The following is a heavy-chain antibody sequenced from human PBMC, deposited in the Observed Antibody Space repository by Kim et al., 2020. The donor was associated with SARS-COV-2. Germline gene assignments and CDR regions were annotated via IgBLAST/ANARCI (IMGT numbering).Heavy chain of an antibody. CDR2: IDPSDSYT. Sequence: GESLKISCKGSGYSFTSYWISWVRQMPGKGLEWMGRIDPSDSYTNYSPSFQGHVTISADKSISTAYLQWSSLKASDTAMYYCASEATTGYYYYGLDVWGQGTTVTVSS. V-gene: IGHV5-10-1*01. CDR1: GYSFTSYW. J-gene: IGHJ6*02. CDR3: ASEATTGYYYYGLDV. D-gene: IGHD1-26*01.